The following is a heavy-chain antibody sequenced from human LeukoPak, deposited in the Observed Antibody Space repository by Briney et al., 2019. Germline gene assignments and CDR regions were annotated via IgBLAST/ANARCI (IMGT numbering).Heavy chain of an antibody. CDR2: IYYSGST. V-gene: IGHV4-39*07. Sequence: SETLSLTCTVSGGSISSSSYYWGWIRQPPGKGLEWIGSIYYSGSTYYNPSLKSRVTISVDTSKNQFSLKLSSVTAADTAVYYCARSNYYYYMDVWGKGTTVTVSS. J-gene: IGHJ6*03. CDR3: ARSNYYYYMDV. CDR1: GGSISSSSYY.